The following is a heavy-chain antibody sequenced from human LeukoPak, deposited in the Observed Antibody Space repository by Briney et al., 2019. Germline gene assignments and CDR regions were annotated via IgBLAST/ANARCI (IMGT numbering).Heavy chain of an antibody. CDR3: AKDSRYSSSWYSFDY. J-gene: IGHJ4*02. Sequence: GGSLRLSCAASGFTFSSYWMNWVRQAPGKGLVWVSRIASDGSSTTYADSVKGRFTISRDNSKNTLYLQMNSLRAEDTAVYYCAKDSRYSSSWYSFDYWGQGTLVTVSS. CDR1: GFTFSSYW. CDR2: IASDGSST. D-gene: IGHD6-13*01. V-gene: IGHV3-74*01.